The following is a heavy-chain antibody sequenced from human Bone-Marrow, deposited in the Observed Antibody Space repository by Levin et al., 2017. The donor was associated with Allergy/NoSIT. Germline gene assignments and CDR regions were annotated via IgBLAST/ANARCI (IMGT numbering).Heavy chain of an antibody. CDR3: ARDPRGIAAAGTRGDAFDI. D-gene: IGHD6-13*01. Sequence: ASVKVSCKASGYTFTSYYMHWVRQAPGQGLEWMGIINPSGGSTSYAQKFQGRVTMTRDTSTSTVYMELSSLRSEDTAVYYCARDPRGIAAAGTRGDAFDIWGQGTMVTVSS. J-gene: IGHJ3*02. CDR1: GYTFTSYY. V-gene: IGHV1-46*01. CDR2: INPSGGST.